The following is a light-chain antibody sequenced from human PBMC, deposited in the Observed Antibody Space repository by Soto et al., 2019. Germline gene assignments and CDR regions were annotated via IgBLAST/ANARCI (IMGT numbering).Light chain of an antibody. V-gene: IGKV1-39*01. CDR2: ASS. Sequence: DIQMTQSPSSLSASVGDRVTITCRASQNINRYLNWYQQKAGIAPKLLIYASSTLQSGVPSRFSGSGSGTDFTLTISSLQPEDFATYYCQQSYGSPYTFGQRTKLEIK. CDR3: QQSYGSPYT. CDR1: QNINRY. J-gene: IGKJ2*01.